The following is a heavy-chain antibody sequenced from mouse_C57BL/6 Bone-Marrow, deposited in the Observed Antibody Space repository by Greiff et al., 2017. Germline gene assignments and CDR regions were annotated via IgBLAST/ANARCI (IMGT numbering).Heavy chain of an antibody. J-gene: IGHJ4*01. D-gene: IGHD1-1*01. CDR3: AKDLGPIYYYGYYYAMDY. CDR1: GYTFTSYW. CDR2: IDPSDSYT. Sequence: QVQLQQPGAELVKPGASVKLSCKASGYTFTSYWMQWVKQRPGQGLEWIGEIDPSDSYTNYNQKFKGKATLTVDTSSSTDYMQLSSLTSEDSAVYYCAKDLGPIYYYGYYYAMDYWGQGTSVTVSS. V-gene: IGHV1-50*01.